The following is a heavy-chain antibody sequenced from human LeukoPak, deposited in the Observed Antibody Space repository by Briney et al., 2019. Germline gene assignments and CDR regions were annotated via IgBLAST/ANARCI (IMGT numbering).Heavy chain of an antibody. CDR3: ARGLSRYSSSWYGY. J-gene: IGHJ4*02. CDR1: GYTFTSYA. CDR2: INAGNGNT. Sequence: ASVKVSCKASGYTFTSYAMHWVRQAPGQRLEWMGWINAGNGNTKYAQKFQGRVTITRDTSASTAYMELSSLRSEDTAVYYCARGLSRYSSSWYGYWGQGTLVTVSS. V-gene: IGHV1-3*01. D-gene: IGHD6-13*01.